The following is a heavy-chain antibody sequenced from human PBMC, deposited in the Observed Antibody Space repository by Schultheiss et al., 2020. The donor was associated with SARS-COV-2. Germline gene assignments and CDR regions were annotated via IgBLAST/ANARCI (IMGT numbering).Heavy chain of an antibody. V-gene: IGHV3-13*01. CDR3: ARVEVATITWGH. Sequence: GGSLRLSCAASGFTFSSYDMHWVRQATGKGLEWVSAIGTAGDTYYPGSVKGRFTISRENAKNSLYLQMNSLRAGDTAVYYCARVEVATITWGHWGQGTLVTVSS. CDR1: GFTFSSYD. J-gene: IGHJ4*02. CDR2: IGTAGDT. D-gene: IGHD5-24*01.